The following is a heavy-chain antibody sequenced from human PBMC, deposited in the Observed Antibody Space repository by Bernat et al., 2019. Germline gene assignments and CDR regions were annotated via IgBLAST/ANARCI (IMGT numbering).Heavy chain of an antibody. CDR3: ASSALEHDY. CDR1: GGSFSGYY. Sequence: QVQLQQWGAGLLKPSETLSLTCGVYGGSFSGYYWSWIRQSPGKGLEWIGEINHSGSTDYNPSLKSRVTISADTSKNQFSLKLSSVTAADTAVYYCASSALEHDYWGQGTLVTVSS. D-gene: IGHD1-26*01. J-gene: IGHJ4*02. V-gene: IGHV4-34*01. CDR2: INHSGST.